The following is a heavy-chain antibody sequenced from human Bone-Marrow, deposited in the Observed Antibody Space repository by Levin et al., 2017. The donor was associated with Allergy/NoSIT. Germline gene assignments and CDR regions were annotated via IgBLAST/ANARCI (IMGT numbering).Heavy chain of an antibody. D-gene: IGHD2-2*01. J-gene: IGHJ5*02. Sequence: GESLKISCAASGFSFGSFNMHWVRQAPGKGLEWVAALSSDGYSSHYADSVKGRFTISGDTSKNTLYLQLTSLRRGDTAVYYCARADPDIAVVPSTVHLDLWGQGTLVSVSS. CDR3: ARADPDIAVVPSTVHLDL. V-gene: IGHV3-30-3*01. CDR1: GFSFGSFN. CDR2: LSSDGYSS.